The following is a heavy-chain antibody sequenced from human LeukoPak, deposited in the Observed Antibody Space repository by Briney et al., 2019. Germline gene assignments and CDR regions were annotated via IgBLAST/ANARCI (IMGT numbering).Heavy chain of an antibody. Sequence: SETLSLTCAVYGGSISHYYWSWIRQSPGKGLECIGEINHSGSTNYNPSLKSRVTISVDTSKNQISLRLNSVTAADTAVYYCARRRARAVAGNFDYWGQGTLVTVSS. CDR2: INHSGST. D-gene: IGHD6-19*01. CDR1: GGSISHYY. CDR3: ARRRARAVAGNFDY. J-gene: IGHJ4*02. V-gene: IGHV4-34*01.